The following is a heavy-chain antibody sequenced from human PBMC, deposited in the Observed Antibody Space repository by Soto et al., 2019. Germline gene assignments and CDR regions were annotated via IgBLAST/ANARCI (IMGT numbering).Heavy chain of an antibody. CDR2: IWYDGSNK. CDR1: GFTFSIYV. V-gene: IGHV3-33*01. J-gene: IGHJ6*02. CDR3: SRDSPFLLTSNWTYYYSYGMDV. D-gene: IGHD1-20*01. Sequence: GGSLRLSCAASGFTFSIYVMHWVRQAPGKGLKWMAVIWYDGSNKYYADSVKGRFTISRDNSKNTLYLQMNSLRAEDTAVYYCSRDSPFLLTSNWTYYYSYGMDVWGQGTTVTVSS.